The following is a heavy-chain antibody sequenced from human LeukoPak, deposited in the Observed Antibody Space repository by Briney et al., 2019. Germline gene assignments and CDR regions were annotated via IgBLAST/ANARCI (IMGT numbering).Heavy chain of an antibody. Sequence: GGSLRLSCAASGISFQIYGMHWVRQAPGKGLEWVTYISHDGNNKYYADSAKGRFTISRDNSKNTIYLQMNSLRAEDTAVYYCARDKDTAMDYWGQGTLVTVSS. CDR1: GISFQIYG. CDR2: ISHDGNNK. CDR3: ARDKDTAMDY. D-gene: IGHD5-18*01. J-gene: IGHJ4*02. V-gene: IGHV3-30*12.